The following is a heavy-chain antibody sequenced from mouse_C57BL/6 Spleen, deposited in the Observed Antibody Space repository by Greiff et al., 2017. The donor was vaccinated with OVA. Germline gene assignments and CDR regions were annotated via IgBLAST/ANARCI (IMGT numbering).Heavy chain of an antibody. D-gene: IGHD2-1*01. CDR2: INSDGGST. CDR3: AKRATMVTTSWYFDV. J-gene: IGHJ1*03. Sequence: DVKLVESGGGLVQPGESLKLSCESNEYEFPSHDMSWVRKTPEKRLELVAAINSDGGSTYYPDTMERRFIISRDKTEKTLYLQMSRLRSEDTALYDCAKRATMVTTSWYFDVWGTGTTVTVSS. V-gene: IGHV5-2*03. CDR1: EYEFPSHD.